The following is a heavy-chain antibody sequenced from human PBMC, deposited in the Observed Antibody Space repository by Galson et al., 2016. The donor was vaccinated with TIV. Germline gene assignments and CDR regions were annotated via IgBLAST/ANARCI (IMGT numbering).Heavy chain of an antibody. Sequence: SVKVSCKASGCTFSTNAINWVRQAPGQGLEWMGRIIPMFGSTTYAQKFQGRLTIITDISTSTNYMELVLSSLRSEDTAVYYCAREGIGTTSYYDVLDVWGQGTAVTVSS. CDR2: IIPMFGST. J-gene: IGHJ6*02. CDR1: GCTFSTNA. V-gene: IGHV1-69*05. CDR3: AREGIGTTSYYDVLDV. D-gene: IGHD1-14*01.